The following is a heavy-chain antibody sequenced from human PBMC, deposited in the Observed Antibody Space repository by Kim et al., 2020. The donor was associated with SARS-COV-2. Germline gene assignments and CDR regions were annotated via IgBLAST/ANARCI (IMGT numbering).Heavy chain of an antibody. CDR1: GFMFGNYG. D-gene: IGHD3-22*01. CDR3: ARDRTSIVVGGYMDA. J-gene: IGHJ6*03. Sequence: GGSLRLSCVASGFMFGNYGLHWVRQAPGKGLEWVSVISYDGGEMLYAESVKGRFTISRDSSKTTLYLQMNSLRPEDTPVYYCARDRTSIVVGGYMDAWG. CDR2: ISYDGGEM. V-gene: IGHV3-30*04.